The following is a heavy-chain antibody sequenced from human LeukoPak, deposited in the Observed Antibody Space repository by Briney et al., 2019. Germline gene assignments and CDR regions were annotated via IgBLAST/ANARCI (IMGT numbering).Heavy chain of an antibody. CDR3: ARVKQWLVGNDY. CDR1: GFTFTTYW. CDR2: INSDGSST. J-gene: IGHJ4*02. Sequence: GESLRLSCAASGFTFTTYWMSWVRQAPGKGLVWVSRINSDGSSTSYADSVKGRFTISRDNAKNTLYLQMNSLRAEDTAVYYCARVKQWLVGNDYWGQGTLVTVSS. D-gene: IGHD6-19*01. V-gene: IGHV3-74*01.